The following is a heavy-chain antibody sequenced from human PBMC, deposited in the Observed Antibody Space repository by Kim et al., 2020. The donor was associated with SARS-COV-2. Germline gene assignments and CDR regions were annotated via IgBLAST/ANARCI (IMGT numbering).Heavy chain of an antibody. J-gene: IGHJ2*01. V-gene: IGHV1-2*02. CDR2: INPNSGGT. CDR3: ARDSPMNYWYFDL. Sequence: ASVKVSCKASGYTFTGYYMHWVRQAPGQGLEWMGWINPNSGGTNYAQKFQGRVTMTRDTSISTAYMELSRLRSDDTAVYYCARDSPMNYWYFDLWGRGTLVTVSS. CDR1: GYTFTGYY.